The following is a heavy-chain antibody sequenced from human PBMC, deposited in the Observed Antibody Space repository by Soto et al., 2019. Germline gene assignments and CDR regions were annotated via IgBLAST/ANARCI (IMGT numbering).Heavy chain of an antibody. CDR2: INHSGST. D-gene: IGHD2-2*01. J-gene: IGHJ4*02. Sequence: SETLSLTCAVYGGSFSGYYWSWIRQPPGKGLEWIGEINHSGSTNYNPSLKSRVTISVDTSKNQFSLKLSSVTAADTAVYYCARGRRGIVVPAARGWHLDYWGQGTLVTVSS. V-gene: IGHV4-34*01. CDR1: GGSFSGYY. CDR3: ARGRRGIVVPAARGWHLDY.